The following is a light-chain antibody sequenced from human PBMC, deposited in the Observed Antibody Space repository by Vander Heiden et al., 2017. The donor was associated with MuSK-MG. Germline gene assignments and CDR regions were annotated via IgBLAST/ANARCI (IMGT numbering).Light chain of an antibody. CDR3: QQRSYWPPFT. J-gene: IGKJ4*01. CDR1: QSVRTY. V-gene: IGKV3-11*01. Sequence: ELVFTQSPSTLSFSPGERATLSCTPSQSVRTYLEWYQQKPGKAPRLLIYEASKRATGIPVRCSGSGSGTDFTLTIRSREPEDFAVDYCQQRSYWPPFTFGGGTKVEIK. CDR2: EAS.